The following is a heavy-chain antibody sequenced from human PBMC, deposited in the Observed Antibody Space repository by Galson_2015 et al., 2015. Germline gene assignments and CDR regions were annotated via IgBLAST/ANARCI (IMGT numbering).Heavy chain of an antibody. CDR2: IYSGGST. CDR3: AREESIFGVVIKPGGMDV. Sequence: SLRHSCAASGFTVSSNYMSWVRQAPGKGLEWVSVIYSGGSTYYADSVKGRFTISRDNSKNTLYLQMNSLRAEDTAVYYCAREESIFGVVIKPGGMDVWGQGTTVTVSS. D-gene: IGHD3-3*01. V-gene: IGHV3-53*01. J-gene: IGHJ6*02. CDR1: GFTVSSNY.